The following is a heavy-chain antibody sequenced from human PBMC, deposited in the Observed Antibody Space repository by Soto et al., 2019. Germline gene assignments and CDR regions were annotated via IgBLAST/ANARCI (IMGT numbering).Heavy chain of an antibody. CDR2: VYYTGDT. CDR1: SGPDRSHN. Sequence: QVQLQQSGPRLVKPSETLSLTCTVSSGPDRSHNWGWIRQPPGRGLEWIGYVYYTGDTAYNPSLRSPVTIXAXTXXNDTSLTLSSVTAADTAVYYCARQGIDYLHGLVDVWGQGTTVSVSS. V-gene: IGHV4-59*08. D-gene: IGHD4-17*01. J-gene: IGHJ6*02. CDR3: ARQGIDYLHGLVDV.